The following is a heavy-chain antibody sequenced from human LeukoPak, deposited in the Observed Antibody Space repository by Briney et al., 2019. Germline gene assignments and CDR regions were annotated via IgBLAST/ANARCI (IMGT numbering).Heavy chain of an antibody. D-gene: IGHD1-26*01. CDR2: IYYSGST. CDR3: AKHMRATNTYSFFGLDV. V-gene: IGHV4-31*03. J-gene: IGHJ6*02. Sequence: SETLSLTCTVSGCSISSGGYYWNCIRQHPGKGLEWIVYIYYSGSTYYNPSLSSRLTISVDTSKNQFSLKLSSVTDAETALYYCAKHMRATNTYSFFGLDVWGQGTTVTVSS. CDR1: GCSISSGGYY.